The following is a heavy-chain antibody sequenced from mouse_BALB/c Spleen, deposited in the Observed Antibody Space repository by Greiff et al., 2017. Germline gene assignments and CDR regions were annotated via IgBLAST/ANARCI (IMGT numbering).Heavy chain of an antibody. D-gene: IGHD2-1*01. Sequence: VKVVESGPGLVAPSQSLSITCTVSGFSLTSYGVHWVRQPPGKGLEWLGVIWAGGSTNYNSALMSRLSISKDNSKNQVFLKMNSLQTDDTAMYYCARKGNGNYYFDYWGQGTTLTVSS. CDR3: ARKGNGNYYFDY. CDR1: GFSLTSYG. CDR2: IWAGGST. V-gene: IGHV2-9*02. J-gene: IGHJ2*01.